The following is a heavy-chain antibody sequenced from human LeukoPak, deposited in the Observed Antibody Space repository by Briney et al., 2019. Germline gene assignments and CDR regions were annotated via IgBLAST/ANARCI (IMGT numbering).Heavy chain of an antibody. CDR1: GFTFSSYA. V-gene: IGHV3-23*01. J-gene: IGHJ4*02. CDR2: ISGSGGST. CDR3: AKLYSSGINAFDY. D-gene: IGHD6-19*01. Sequence: GGSLRLSCAASGFTFSSYAMSWVRQAPGKGLEWVSAISGSGGSTYYAGSVKGRFTISRDNSKNTLYLQMNSLRAEDTAVYYCAKLYSSGINAFDYWGQGTLVTVSS.